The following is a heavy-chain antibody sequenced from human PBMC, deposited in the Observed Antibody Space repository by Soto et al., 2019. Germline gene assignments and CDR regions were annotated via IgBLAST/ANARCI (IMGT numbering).Heavy chain of an antibody. CDR3: ARVGELYYGMDV. CDR1: GFTFSDYY. J-gene: IGHJ6*02. CDR2: ISSSSSYT. V-gene: IGHV3-11*06. Sequence: GGSLGLSCAASGFTFSDYYMSWIRQAPGKGLEWVSYISSSSSYTNYADSVKGRFTISRDNAKNSLYLQMNSLRAEDTAVYYCARVGELYYGMDVWGQGTTVTVSS. D-gene: IGHD1-7*01.